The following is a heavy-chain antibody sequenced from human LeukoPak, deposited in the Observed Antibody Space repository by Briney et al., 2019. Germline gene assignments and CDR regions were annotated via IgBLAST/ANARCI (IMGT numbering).Heavy chain of an antibody. CDR1: GYTFTSYG. V-gene: IGHV1-18*01. CDR3: ARRGDYYDSSGYPYGMDV. D-gene: IGHD3-22*01. J-gene: IGHJ6*02. CDR2: ISTYNGNT. Sequence: KPGASVKVSCKASGYTFTSYGISWVRQAPGQGLEWMGWISTYNGNTNYAQKLQGRVTMTTDTSTSTAYMELRSLRSDDTAVYYCARRGDYYDSSGYPYGMDVWGQGTTVTVSS.